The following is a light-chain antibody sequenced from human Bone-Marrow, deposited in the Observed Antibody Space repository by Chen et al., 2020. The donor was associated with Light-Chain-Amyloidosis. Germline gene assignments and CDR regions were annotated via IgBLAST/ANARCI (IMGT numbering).Light chain of an antibody. CDR1: QSVSSSY. V-gene: IGKV3-20*01. J-gene: IGKJ2*01. CDR3: QQYGSSPYT. Sequence: EIVLTQSPGTLSLPPGERATLSCRASQSVSSSYLAWYQQNPGQAPRLLIYGASSRATGIPDRFSGSGSGTDFTLTISRLEPEDFAVYYCQQYGSSPYTFGQGTKLEIK. CDR2: GAS.